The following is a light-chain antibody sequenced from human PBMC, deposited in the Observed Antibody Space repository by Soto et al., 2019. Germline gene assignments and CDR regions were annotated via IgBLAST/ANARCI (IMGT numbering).Light chain of an antibody. CDR2: DVS. CDR1: SSDVGGYNY. Sequence: QSVLTQPRSVSGSPGQSVTISCTGTSSDVGGYNYVSWYQQHPGKAPKLKIYDVSKRPSGVPDRFSGSKSGNTASLTISGLQADDEADYYCCSYAGSYTLYVFGTGTKLTVL. J-gene: IGLJ1*01. CDR3: CSYAGSYTLYV. V-gene: IGLV2-11*01.